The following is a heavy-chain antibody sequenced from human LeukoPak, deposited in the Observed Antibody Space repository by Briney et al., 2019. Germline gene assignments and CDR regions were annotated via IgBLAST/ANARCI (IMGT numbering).Heavy chain of an antibody. CDR2: INHSGST. D-gene: IGHD6-6*01. Sequence: SETLSLTCDVYSGSFSGNYWSWIRQPPGKGLEWIGEINHSGSTNYNPSLKSRVTLSVDTSENQISLKLTSVSAADTAVYYCALRNGHSSSSGDYWGQGTLVTVSS. CDR1: SGSFSGNY. V-gene: IGHV4-34*01. J-gene: IGHJ4*02. CDR3: ALRNGHSSSSGDY.